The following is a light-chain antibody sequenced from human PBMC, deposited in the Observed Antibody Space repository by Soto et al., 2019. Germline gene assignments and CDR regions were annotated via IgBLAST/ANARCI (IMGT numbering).Light chain of an antibody. J-gene: IGKJ1*01. CDR2: DAS. V-gene: IGKV3-11*01. CDR3: KQRSNSWT. CDR1: QSISSY. Sequence: EIVLTQSPATLSLSPGERATLSCRASQSISSYLAWYQQKLGQAPRLLIYDASNRATGIPARFSGSGSGTDFTLTISSLEPEDFAVYYCKQRSNSWTFGQGTKVDIK.